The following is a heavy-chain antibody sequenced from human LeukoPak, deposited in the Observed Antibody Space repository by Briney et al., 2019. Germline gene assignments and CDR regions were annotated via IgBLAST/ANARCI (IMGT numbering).Heavy chain of an antibody. V-gene: IGHV4-4*02. CDR3: AENGPWSLKY. CDR2: VHQSGVT. CDR1: GGFISNINW. Sequence: SETLSLTCAVSGGFISNINWWSWVRQPPERGLEWIGEVHQSGVTNYNPSLKSRVTISLDKSNNQFSLKLNSVTAADTAVYFCAENGPWSLKYWGQGTLVTVSS. J-gene: IGHJ4*02. D-gene: IGHD2-15*01.